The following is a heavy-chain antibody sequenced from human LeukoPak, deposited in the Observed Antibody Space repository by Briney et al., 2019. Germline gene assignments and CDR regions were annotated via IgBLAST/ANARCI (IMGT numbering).Heavy chain of an antibody. V-gene: IGHV4-34*01. Sequence: SETLSLTCAVYGGSFSGYYWSWIRQPPGKGLEWIGEINHSGSTNYNPSLKSRVTISVDTSKNQFSLKLSSVTAADTAVYYCARRAVVMDVWGKGTTVTISS. CDR2: INHSGST. J-gene: IGHJ6*04. D-gene: IGHD1-26*01. CDR1: GGSFSGYY. CDR3: ARRAVVMDV.